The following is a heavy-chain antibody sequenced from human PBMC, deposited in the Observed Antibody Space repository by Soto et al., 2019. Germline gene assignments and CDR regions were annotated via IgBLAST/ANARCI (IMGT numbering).Heavy chain of an antibody. CDR2: ISYDGNKK. CDR1: GFTFSTYG. D-gene: IGHD6-13*01. V-gene: IGHV3-30*18. CDR3: PKGLSVVSSRWYLHFFHY. J-gene: IGHJ4*02. Sequence: QVQLVESGGGVVQPGRSLRLSCAASGFTFSTYGMHWVRHAPGRGPEWVATISYDGNKKCSADSVKGRFTISRDNSNNTLYLQINSLRAEDTAVYHCPKGLSVVSSRWYLHFFHYWGQGALVTVSS.